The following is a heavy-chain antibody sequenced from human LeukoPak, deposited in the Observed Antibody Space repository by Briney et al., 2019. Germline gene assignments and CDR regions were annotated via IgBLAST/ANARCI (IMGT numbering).Heavy chain of an antibody. J-gene: IGHJ4*02. D-gene: IGHD6-13*01. CDR1: GFTFSSYS. Sequence: PGGSLRLSCAASGFTFSSYSMNWVRQAPGKGLEWVSYISSSSSTIYYADSVKGRSTISRDNAKNSLYLQMNSLRAEDTAVYYCARGGYSSSWYGGDYWGQGTLVTVSS. V-gene: IGHV3-48*01. CDR3: ARGGYSSSWYGGDY. CDR2: ISSSSSTI.